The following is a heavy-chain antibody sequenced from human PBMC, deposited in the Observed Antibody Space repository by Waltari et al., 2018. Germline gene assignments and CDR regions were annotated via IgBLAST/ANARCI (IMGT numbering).Heavy chain of an antibody. V-gene: IGHV4-59*08. J-gene: IGHJ4*02. Sequence: QVQLQESGPGLVKPSETLSLTCTVAGGPITLYYWSWIRQPPGKGLEWIGYVYYTGTTIYNPSLESRVTLSADTSKNQVSLRLRSVTAADTAVYYCARGMSSVWYGPFDYWGQGTLVTVSS. CDR2: VYYTGTT. CDR1: GGPITLYY. D-gene: IGHD6-19*01. CDR3: ARGMSSVWYGPFDY.